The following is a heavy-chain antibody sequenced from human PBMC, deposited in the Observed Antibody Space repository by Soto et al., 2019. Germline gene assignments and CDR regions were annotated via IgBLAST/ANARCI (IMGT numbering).Heavy chain of an antibody. J-gene: IGHJ4*02. CDR1: GGSFSGYY. Sequence: PSETLSLTCAVYGGSFSGYYWSWIRQPPGKGLEWIGEINHSGSTNYNPSLKSRVTISVDTSRNQFSLKLSSVTAADTAVYYCARGRYSGSYDYWGQGTLVTVSS. CDR3: ARGRYSGSYDY. D-gene: IGHD1-26*01. V-gene: IGHV4-34*01. CDR2: INHSGST.